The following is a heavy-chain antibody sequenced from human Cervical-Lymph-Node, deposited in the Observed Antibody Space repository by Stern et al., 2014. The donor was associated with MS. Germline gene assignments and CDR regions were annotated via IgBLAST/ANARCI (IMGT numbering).Heavy chain of an antibody. Sequence: QVQLQESGPGLVKPSETLSLTCAVSGGSISSYYWSWIRQPPGKGLEWIGFIYYTGITNYNPSLKTRVTISVDTSNNHFSLKLSSVTAADTAVYYCATLTTVTSRFDYWGHGTLVTVSS. CDR3: ATLTTVTSRFDY. D-gene: IGHD4-17*01. V-gene: IGHV4-59*01. CDR2: IYYTGIT. CDR1: GGSISSYY. J-gene: IGHJ4*01.